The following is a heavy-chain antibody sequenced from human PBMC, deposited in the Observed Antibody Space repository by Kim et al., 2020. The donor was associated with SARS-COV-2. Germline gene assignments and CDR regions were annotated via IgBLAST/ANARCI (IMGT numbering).Heavy chain of an antibody. D-gene: IGHD5-12*01. CDR3: ARSPDIVATISLDY. J-gene: IGHJ4*02. V-gene: IGHV1-3*01. Sequence: QKFQGRVTSTRDTSASTAYMELSSLRSEDTAVYYCARSPDIVATISLDYWGQGTLVTVSS.